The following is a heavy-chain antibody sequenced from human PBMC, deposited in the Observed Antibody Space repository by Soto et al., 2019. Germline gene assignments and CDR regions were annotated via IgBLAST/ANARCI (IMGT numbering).Heavy chain of an antibody. CDR3: ARDLRTGYYYYGMDV. CDR2: IYSGGST. J-gene: IGHJ6*02. V-gene: IGHV3-53*01. Sequence: GGSLRLSCAASGFTVSSNYMSWVRQAPGKGLEWVSVIYSGGSTYYADSVKGRFTIPRDNSKNTLYLQMNSLRAEDTAVYYCARDLRTGYYYYGMDVWGQGTTVTVS. CDR1: GFTVSSNY.